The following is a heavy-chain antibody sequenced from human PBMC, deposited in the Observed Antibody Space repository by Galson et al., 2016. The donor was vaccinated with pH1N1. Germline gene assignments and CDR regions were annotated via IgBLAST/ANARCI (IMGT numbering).Heavy chain of an antibody. V-gene: IGHV3-23*01. Sequence: SLRLSCAPSGFTFSTFAMGWVRQAPGKGLQWLSAISGGGATTYYIDSVKGRFTISRDNSKNTLYLEMNSLKAEDTALYYCVKYDSSGYYYGRLVNWGQGTLATVSP. J-gene: IGHJ4*02. CDR1: GFTFSTFA. D-gene: IGHD3-22*01. CDR3: VKYDSSGYYYGRLVN. CDR2: ISGGGATT.